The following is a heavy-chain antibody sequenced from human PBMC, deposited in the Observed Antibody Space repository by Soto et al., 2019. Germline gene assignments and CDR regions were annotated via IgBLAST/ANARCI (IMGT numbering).Heavy chain of an antibody. Sequence: QIQLVQSGAEVKKPGASVRVSCKASGYTFTTYGITWVRQAPGQGLEWMGWISAYDGSTNYAQKLQGRVSMTTDSSTSTAYMDLRSLRSDDTAVYYCARDPASAYSSWSFDYWGQGTLVTVSS. CDR2: ISAYDGST. CDR1: GYTFTTYG. D-gene: IGHD6-19*01. J-gene: IGHJ4*02. V-gene: IGHV1-18*04. CDR3: ARDPASAYSSWSFDY.